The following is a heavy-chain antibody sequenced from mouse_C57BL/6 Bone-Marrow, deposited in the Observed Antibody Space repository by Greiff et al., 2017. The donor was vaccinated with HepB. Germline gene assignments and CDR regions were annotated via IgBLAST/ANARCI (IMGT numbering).Heavy chain of an antibody. CDR1: GFSLTSYG. D-gene: IGHD2-3*01. Sequence: VQWVESGPGLVAPSQSLSITCTVSGFSLTSYGVHWVRQPPGKGLEWLVVIWSDGSTTYNSALKSRLSISKDNSKSQVFLKMNSLQTDDTAMYYCARHGYDGYYWFAYWGQGTLVTVSA. V-gene: IGHV2-6-1*01. CDR3: ARHGYDGYYWFAY. CDR2: IWSDGST. J-gene: IGHJ3*01.